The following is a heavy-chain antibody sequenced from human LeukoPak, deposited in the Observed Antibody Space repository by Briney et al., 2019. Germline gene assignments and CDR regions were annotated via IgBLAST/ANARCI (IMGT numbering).Heavy chain of an antibody. J-gene: IGHJ4*02. CDR3: ASLRSDSSGYYNLRIDY. V-gene: IGHV4-30-4*01. CDR2: IYYSGST. D-gene: IGHD3-22*01. Sequence: SETLSLTCTVSGGSISSGDYYWSWIRQPPGKGLEWIGYIYYSGSTYYNPSLKSRVTISVDTSKNQFSLKLSSVTAADTAVYYCASLRSDSSGYYNLRIDYWGQGTLVTVSS. CDR1: GGSISSGDYY.